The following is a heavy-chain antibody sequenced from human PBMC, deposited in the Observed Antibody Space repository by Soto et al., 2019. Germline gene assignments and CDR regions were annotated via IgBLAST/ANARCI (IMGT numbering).Heavy chain of an antibody. V-gene: IGHV6-1*01. D-gene: IGHD6-19*01. CDR1: GDSVSSNSVA. J-gene: IGHJ3*02. CDR2: TYYRSKWYN. Sequence: PSQTLSLTCAISGDSVSSNSVAWNWIRQSPSRGLEWLGRTYYRSKWYNDYAVSVKSRIAINPDTSRNQFSLQLNSVTPEDTAVYYCVREGALAGTAAFDIWGQGTMVTVS. CDR3: VREGALAGTAAFDI.